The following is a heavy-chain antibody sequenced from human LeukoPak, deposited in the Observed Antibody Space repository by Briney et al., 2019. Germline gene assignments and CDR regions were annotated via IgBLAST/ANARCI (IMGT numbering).Heavy chain of an antibody. J-gene: IGHJ4*02. CDR1: GGTFSSYA. Sequence: SVKVSCTASGGTFSSYAISWVRQAPGQGLEWMGRIIPILGIANYAQKFQGRVTITADKSTSTAYMELSSLRSEDTAVYYCAREAQYCSSTSCYTTIDYWGQGTLVTVSS. V-gene: IGHV1-69*04. D-gene: IGHD2-2*02. CDR3: AREAQYCSSTSCYTTIDY. CDR2: IIPILGIA.